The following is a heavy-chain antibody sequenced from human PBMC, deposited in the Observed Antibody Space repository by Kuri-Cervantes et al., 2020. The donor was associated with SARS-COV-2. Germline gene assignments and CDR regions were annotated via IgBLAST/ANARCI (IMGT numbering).Heavy chain of an antibody. J-gene: IGHJ6*03. CDR2: ISSSSSYI. CDR1: GFTFSSYS. V-gene: IGHV3-21*01. D-gene: IGHD3-3*01. Sequence: GESLKISCAASGFTFSSYSMNWVRQAPGKGLEWVSSISSSSSYIYYADSVKGRFTISRDNAKNSLYLQMNSLRAEDTAVYYCARDPRGIFGVVPPYMDVWGKGTTVTVSS. CDR3: ARDPRGIFGVVPPYMDV.